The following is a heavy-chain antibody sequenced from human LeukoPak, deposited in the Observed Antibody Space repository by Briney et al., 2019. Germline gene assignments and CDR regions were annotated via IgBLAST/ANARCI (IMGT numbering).Heavy chain of an antibody. Sequence: ASVKVSCKVSGYTLTELSMHWVRQAPGKGLEWMGGFDPEDGETIYAQKFQGRVTMTEDTSTDTAYMELSSLRSEDTAVYYCAKDLGYSSSWAYFDYWGQGTLVTVSS. J-gene: IGHJ4*02. CDR2: FDPEDGET. D-gene: IGHD6-13*01. CDR3: AKDLGYSSSWAYFDY. V-gene: IGHV1-24*01. CDR1: GYTLTELS.